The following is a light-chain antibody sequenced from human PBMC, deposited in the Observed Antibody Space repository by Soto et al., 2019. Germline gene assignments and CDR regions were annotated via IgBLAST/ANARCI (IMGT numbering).Light chain of an antibody. CDR2: DVS. Sequence: QSALTQPASVSGSPGQSITISCTGTSSDVGGYNYVSWYQQHPGKAPKFMIYDVSNRPSVVSTRFSGSKSGNTASLTISGLQAEDEADYYCNSYTTSNTRQIVFGTGTKLTVL. J-gene: IGLJ1*01. CDR3: NSYTTSNTRQIV. CDR1: SSDVGGYNY. V-gene: IGLV2-14*01.